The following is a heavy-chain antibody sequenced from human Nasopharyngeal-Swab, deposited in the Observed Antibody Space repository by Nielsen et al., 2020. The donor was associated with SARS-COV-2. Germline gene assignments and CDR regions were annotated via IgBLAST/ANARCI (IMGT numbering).Heavy chain of an antibody. CDR2: ISSSSSYI. D-gene: IGHD1-26*01. V-gene: IGHV3-21*06. CDR3: ARDSGNYYVDF. J-gene: IGHJ4*02. CDR1: GFTFNNYN. Sequence: GESLKISCAASGFTFNNYNFNWVRQAPGKGLEWVSSISSSSSYIYYADSVKGRFTISRDNVGNSLFLHMHSLSAEDTAVYYCARDSGNYYVDFWGQGTLVTVSS.